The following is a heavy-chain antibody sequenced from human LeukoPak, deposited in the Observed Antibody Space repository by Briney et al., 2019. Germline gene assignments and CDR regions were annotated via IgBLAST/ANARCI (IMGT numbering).Heavy chain of an antibody. J-gene: IGHJ4*02. Sequence: ASVEVSCKASGYTFTGYYMHWVRQAPGQGLEWMGRINPNSGGTNYAQKFQGRVTMTRDTSISTAYMELSRLRSDDTAVYYCARVRNGGWPDYWGQGTLVTVSS. CDR2: INPNSGGT. D-gene: IGHD6-19*01. V-gene: IGHV1-2*06. CDR3: ARVRNGGWPDY. CDR1: GYTFTGYY.